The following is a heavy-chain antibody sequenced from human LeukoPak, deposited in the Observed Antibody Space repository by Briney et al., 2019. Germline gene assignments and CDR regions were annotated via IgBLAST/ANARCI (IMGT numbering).Heavy chain of an antibody. J-gene: IGHJ4*02. CDR3: ARHSAARPRTFDY. V-gene: IGHV4-39*01. CDR1: GGSISSSSYY. Sequence: SETLSLTCTVSGGSISSSSYYWGWIRQPPGKGLEWIGSIYYSGSTYYNPSLKSRVTISVDTSKNQFSLKLSSVTAADTAVYYCARHSAARPRTFDYWGQGTLVTASS. CDR2: IYYSGST. D-gene: IGHD6-6*01.